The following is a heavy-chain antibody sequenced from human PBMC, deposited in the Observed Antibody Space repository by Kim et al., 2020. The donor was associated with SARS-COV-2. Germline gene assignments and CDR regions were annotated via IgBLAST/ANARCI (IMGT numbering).Heavy chain of an antibody. D-gene: IGHD3-10*01. V-gene: IGHV4-4*02. CDR3: ARKGGGYYGSGSDYGMDV. J-gene: IGHJ6*02. Sequence: KSRVTISVDKSKNQFSLKRSSVTAADTAVYYCARKGGGYYGSGSDYGMDVWGQGTTVTVSS.